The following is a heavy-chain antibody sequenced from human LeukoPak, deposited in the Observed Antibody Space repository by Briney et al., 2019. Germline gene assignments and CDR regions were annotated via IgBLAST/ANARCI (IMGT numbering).Heavy chain of an antibody. CDR2: VDPEDGET. D-gene: IGHD6-13*01. CDR1: GYTFTDYY. J-gene: IGHJ4*02. Sequence: ASVKVSCKVSGYTFTDYYMHWVQQAPGKGLEWMGLVDPEDGETIYAGKFQGRVTITADTSTDTAYMELSSLRSEDTAVYYCASQVSSPVLDYWGQGTLVTVSS. CDR3: ASQVSSPVLDY. V-gene: IGHV1-69-2*01.